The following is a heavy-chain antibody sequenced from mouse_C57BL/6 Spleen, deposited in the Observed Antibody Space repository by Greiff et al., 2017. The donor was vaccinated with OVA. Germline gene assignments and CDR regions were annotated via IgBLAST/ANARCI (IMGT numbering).Heavy chain of an antibody. CDR3: TTSATVVANRDY. V-gene: IGHV14-1*01. Sequence: VQLQQSGAELVRPGASVKLSCTASGFTIKDYYMHWVKQRPEQGLEWIGSIYPEDGDTEYAPKFQGKATLTADTSSNTAYLQLSSLTSEDTAVYDGTTSATVVANRDYWGQGTTVTVSS. CDR1: GFTIKDYY. D-gene: IGHD1-1*01. J-gene: IGHJ4*01. CDR2: IYPEDGDT.